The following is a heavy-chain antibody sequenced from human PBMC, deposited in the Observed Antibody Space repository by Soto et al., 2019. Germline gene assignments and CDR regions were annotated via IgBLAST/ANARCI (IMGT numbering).Heavy chain of an antibody. CDR3: AREIRVVHYYYYGMDV. CDR2: ISSSSSYI. Sequence: EVQLVESGGGLVKPGGSLRLSCSASGFTFSSYSMNWVRQAPGKGLEWVSSISSSSSYIYYADSVKGRFTISRDNAKNSLYLQMNSLRAEDTAVYYCAREIRVVHYYYYGMDVWGQVTTVTVSS. V-gene: IGHV3-21*01. CDR1: GFTFSSYS. D-gene: IGHD2-15*01. J-gene: IGHJ6*02.